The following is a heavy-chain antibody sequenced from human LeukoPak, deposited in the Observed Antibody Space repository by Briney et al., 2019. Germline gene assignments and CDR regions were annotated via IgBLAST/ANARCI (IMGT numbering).Heavy chain of an antibody. CDR2: IYPRDGST. V-gene: IGHV1-46*01. CDR1: GYTFTSNY. CDR3: ARGGKILDDSSGYYYYYYGMDV. J-gene: IGHJ6*02. D-gene: IGHD3-22*01. Sequence: GASVKVSCKASGYTFTSNYIHWVRQAPGQGLEWMGMIYPRDGSTSYAQKFQGRVTMTRNTSISTAYMELSSLRSEDTAVYYCARGGKILDDSSGYYYYYYGMDVWGQGTTVTVSS.